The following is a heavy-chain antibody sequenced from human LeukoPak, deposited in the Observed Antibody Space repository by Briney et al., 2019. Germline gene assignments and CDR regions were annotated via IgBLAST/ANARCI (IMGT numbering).Heavy chain of an antibody. CDR2: ISWNSGSI. D-gene: IGHD1-26*01. Sequence: EPGGSLRLSCAASGFTFDDYAMHWVRQPPGKGLEWVSGISWNSGSITYADSVKGRFTISRDNAKSSLYLQMNSLRPEDTAFYYCAKDWAYSSSYYIFDYWGQGTLVTVSS. CDR1: GFTFDDYA. J-gene: IGHJ4*02. CDR3: AKDWAYSSSYYIFDY. V-gene: IGHV3-9*01.